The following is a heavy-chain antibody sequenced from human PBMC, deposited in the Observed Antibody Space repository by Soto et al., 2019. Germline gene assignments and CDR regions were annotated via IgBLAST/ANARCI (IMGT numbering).Heavy chain of an antibody. D-gene: IGHD3-22*01. J-gene: IGHJ3*02. V-gene: IGHV1-58*01. CDR3: AASGDSSGDAFDI. CDR2: IDVGSGNT. CDR1: GFTFTISA. Sequence: SVKVSCKASGFTFTISAVQRVRHARGQRLEWMGWIDVGSGNTNYAQKFQERVTITRDMSTSTAYLELSSLSCDDADVYYCAASGDSSGDAFDIWGQGTMVTVSS.